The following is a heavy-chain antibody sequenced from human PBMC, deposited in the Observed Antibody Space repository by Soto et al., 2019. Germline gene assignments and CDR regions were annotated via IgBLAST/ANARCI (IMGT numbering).Heavy chain of an antibody. CDR3: AYRHCSGGGCYPN. J-gene: IGHJ4*02. CDR1: GLPFISLG. Sequence: TGGLLTVSWGAAGLPFISLGRSWISQTPGKGLEWVSAISGSGGSTYYADSVKGRFTISRDNSKNTLYLQMNSLRVEDTAVYYCAYRHCSGGGCYPNWGQGTLVTVSS. CDR2: ISGSGGST. D-gene: IGHD2-15*01. V-gene: IGHV3-23*01.